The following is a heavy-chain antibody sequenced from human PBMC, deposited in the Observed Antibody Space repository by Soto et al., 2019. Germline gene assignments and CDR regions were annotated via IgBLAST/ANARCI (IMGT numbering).Heavy chain of an antibody. D-gene: IGHD4-17*01. Sequence: PGGSLRLSCAASGFTVSSNYMSWVRQAPGKGLEWVSVIYSGGSTYYADSVKGRFTISRDNSKNTLYLQMNSLRAEDTAVYYCARSPREYRDHHYYFDYSGQGTLVTVSS. CDR1: GFTVSSNY. CDR3: ARSPREYRDHHYYFDY. V-gene: IGHV3-53*01. CDR2: IYSGGST. J-gene: IGHJ4*02.